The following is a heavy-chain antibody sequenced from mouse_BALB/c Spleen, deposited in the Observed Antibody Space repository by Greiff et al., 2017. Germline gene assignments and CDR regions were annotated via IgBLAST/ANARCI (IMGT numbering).Heavy chain of an antibody. J-gene: IGHJ3*01. D-gene: IGHD4-1*01. CDR3: ARFGTGFAY. V-gene: IGHV1S26*01. CDR2: INPSSGYT. CDR1: GYTFTSYT. Sequence: QVQLQQPGAELVRPGASVKMSCKASGYTFTSYTMHWVKQRPGQGLEWIGYINPSSGYTNYNQKFKDKATLTADKSSSTAYMQLSSLTSEDSAVYYCARFGTGFAYWGQGTLVTVSA.